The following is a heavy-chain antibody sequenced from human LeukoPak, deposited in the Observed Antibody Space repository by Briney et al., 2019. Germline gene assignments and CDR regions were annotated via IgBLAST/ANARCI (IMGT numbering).Heavy chain of an antibody. CDR2: IYHSGST. Sequence: SETLSLTCTVSGYSISGGYYWGWIRQPPGKGLEWIGSIYHSGSTYYNPSLKSRVTISVDTSKNQFSLKLSSVTAADTAVYYCARDTRATSGLNWFDPWGQGTLVTVSS. CDR3: ARDTRATSGLNWFDP. CDR1: GYSISGGYY. J-gene: IGHJ5*02. D-gene: IGHD6-13*01. V-gene: IGHV4-38-2*02.